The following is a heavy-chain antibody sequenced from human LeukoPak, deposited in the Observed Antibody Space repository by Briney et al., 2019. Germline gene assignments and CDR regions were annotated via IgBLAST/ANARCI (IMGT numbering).Heavy chain of an antibody. V-gene: IGHV4-34*01. CDR2: INHSGST. Sequence: SETLSLTCAVYGGSFSGYFWSWIRQPPGKGLEWIGEINHSGSTNYNPSLKSRVTISVDTSKNQFSLKLSSVTAADTAVYYCARFSRTNYYYYYYMDVWGKGTTVTISS. J-gene: IGHJ6*03. D-gene: IGHD1-14*01. CDR3: ARFSRTNYYYYYYMDV. CDR1: GGSFSGYF.